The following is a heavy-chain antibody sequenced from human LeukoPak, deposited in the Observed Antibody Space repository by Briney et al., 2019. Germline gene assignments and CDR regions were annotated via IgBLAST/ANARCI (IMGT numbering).Heavy chain of an antibody. J-gene: IGHJ4*02. CDR1: GFTFSSYA. CDR2: ISYGGSNK. D-gene: IGHD3-22*01. V-gene: IGHV3-30-3*01. Sequence: GGSLRLSCAASGFTFSSYAMHWVRQAPGKGLEWVAVISYGGSNKYYADSVKGRFTISRDNSKNTLYLQMNSLRAEDTAVYYCASGYYDSGGYPRFDYWGQGTLVTVSS. CDR3: ASGYYDSGGYPRFDY.